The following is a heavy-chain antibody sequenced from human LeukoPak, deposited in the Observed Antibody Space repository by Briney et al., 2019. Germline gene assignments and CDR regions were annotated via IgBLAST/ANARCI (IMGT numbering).Heavy chain of an antibody. CDR1: GFTFSSYA. J-gene: IGHJ5*02. CDR2: ISGSGGST. Sequence: GGSLRLSCAASGFTFSSYAMSWVRQAPGKGLEWVSAISGSGGSTYYADSVKGRFTISRDNSKNTLYLQMNSLRAEDTAVYYCAPLENVVVVPAALSWGQGTLVTVSS. V-gene: IGHV3-23*01. D-gene: IGHD2-2*01. CDR3: APLENVVVVPAALS.